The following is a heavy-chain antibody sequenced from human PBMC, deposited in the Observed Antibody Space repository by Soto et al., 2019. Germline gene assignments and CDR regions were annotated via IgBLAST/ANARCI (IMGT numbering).Heavy chain of an antibody. CDR3: ASSVCSGGSCYST. CDR2: IIPILGIA. Sequence: QVQLVQSGAEVKKPGSSVKVSCKASGGTFSSYTISWVRQAPGQGLEWMGRIIPILGIANYAQKFQGRVTITADKSTSTAYMELSSLRSEDTAVYYCASSVCSGGSCYSTWGQGTLFTVSS. J-gene: IGHJ5*02. D-gene: IGHD2-15*01. CDR1: GGTFSSYT. V-gene: IGHV1-69*02.